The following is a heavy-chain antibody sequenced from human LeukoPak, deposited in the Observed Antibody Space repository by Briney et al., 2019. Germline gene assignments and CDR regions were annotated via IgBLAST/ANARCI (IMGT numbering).Heavy chain of an antibody. Sequence: SETLSLTCAVCGGSFSGYYWSWIRQPPGKGLEWIGEINHSGSTNYNPSLKSRVTISVDTSKNQFSLKLSSVTAADTAVYYCALASPGTVDAFDIWGQGTMVTVSS. V-gene: IGHV4-34*01. CDR3: ALASPGTVDAFDI. CDR2: INHSGST. D-gene: IGHD4-11*01. J-gene: IGHJ3*02. CDR1: GGSFSGYY.